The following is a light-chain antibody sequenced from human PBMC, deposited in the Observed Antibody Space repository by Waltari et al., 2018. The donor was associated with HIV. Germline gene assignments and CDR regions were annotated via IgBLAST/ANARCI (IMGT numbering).Light chain of an antibody. CDR1: TSNIGSNS. CDR3: ATWDDTLDGPV. Sequence: QSVLTQSPSASGTPGQRVTISCSGGTSNIGSNSVSWYQHVPGTAPTPFMFSNSLRPSGVPDRFSGSKSGTSASRAISGLQSEDEADYYCATWDDTLDGPVFGGGTRLTVL. V-gene: IGLV1-44*01. J-gene: IGLJ3*02. CDR2: SNS.